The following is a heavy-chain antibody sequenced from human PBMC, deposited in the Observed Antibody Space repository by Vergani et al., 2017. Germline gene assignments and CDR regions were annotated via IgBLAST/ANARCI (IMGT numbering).Heavy chain of an antibody. CDR1: GFTFTNFA. D-gene: IGHD3-9*01. CDR3: ARVMYREEASTGYRLEGMDI. V-gene: IGHV3-23*01. CDR2: ISGSGGFT. Sequence: EVQLLESGGNLVQPGGSLRLSCAASGFTFTNFAMTWFRQAPGEGLEWVSGISGSGGFTYYADSLKGRFTISRDNCKIPMFLQMNNLRAEDTAVYYCARVMYREEASTGYRLEGMDIWGQGTTGTISS. J-gene: IGHJ6*02.